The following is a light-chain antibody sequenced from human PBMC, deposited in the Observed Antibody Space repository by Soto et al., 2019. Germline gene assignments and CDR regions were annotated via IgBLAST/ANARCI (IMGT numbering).Light chain of an antibody. J-gene: IGLJ1*01. V-gene: IGLV2-14*01. CDR1: SSDVGRYNH. CDR3: NSLSPTATSYV. Sequence: QSALTQPASVSGSPGQSITISCTGTSSDVGRYNHVSWYQQSPGKAPKLIIFEVSNRPSGISDRFSGPKSGSTASLTISGLQAEDEADYYCNSLSPTATSYVFGTGTQLTV. CDR2: EVS.